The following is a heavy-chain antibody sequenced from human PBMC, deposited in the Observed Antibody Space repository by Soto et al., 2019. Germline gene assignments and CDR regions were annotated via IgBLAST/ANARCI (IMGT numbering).Heavy chain of an antibody. CDR1: GYTFTSYG. CDR2: ISAYNGNT. V-gene: IGHV1-18*01. Sequence: QVQLVQSGAEVKKPGASVKVSCKASGYTFTSYGISWVRQAPGQGLEWMGWISAYNGNTNYAQKLQGRVTMTPDTSTSTAYMELRSLRSDDTAVYYCARDPCSGGSCYPIYYGMDVWGQGTTVTVSS. CDR3: ARDPCSGGSCYPIYYGMDV. D-gene: IGHD2-15*01. J-gene: IGHJ6*02.